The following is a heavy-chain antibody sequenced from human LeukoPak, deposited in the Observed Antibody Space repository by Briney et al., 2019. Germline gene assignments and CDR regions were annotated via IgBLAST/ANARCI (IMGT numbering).Heavy chain of an antibody. CDR1: GGSFSTYQ. CDR3: ARKVLWGSYYNY. D-gene: IGHD3-10*01. V-gene: IGHV4-34*01. Sequence: PSETLSLTCAVYGGSFSTYQWSWIRQPPGKGLEWVGEINHSGSTNYNPSLRSRGTTSVDTSKNQFSLKLSSVAAADTAVYYCARKVLWGSYYNYWDQGTLVTVSS. J-gene: IGHJ4*02. CDR2: INHSGST.